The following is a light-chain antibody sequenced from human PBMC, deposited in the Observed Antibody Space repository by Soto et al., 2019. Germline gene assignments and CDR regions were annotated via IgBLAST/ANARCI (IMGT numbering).Light chain of an antibody. CDR2: GAS. Sequence: EIVLTQSPGTLSLSPGEIATLSCSASQSVSNNYLAWYQQKPGQAPRLLIYGASNRATGIPDRFSGSGSGTDFTLTISRLEPEDFAVYYCQQYGSSPWTFGQGTKVDIK. V-gene: IGKV3-20*01. J-gene: IGKJ1*01. CDR1: QSVSNNY. CDR3: QQYGSSPWT.